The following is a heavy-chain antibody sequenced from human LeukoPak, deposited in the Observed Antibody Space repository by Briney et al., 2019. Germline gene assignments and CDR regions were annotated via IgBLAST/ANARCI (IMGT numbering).Heavy chain of an antibody. V-gene: IGHV3-23*01. D-gene: IGHD3-22*01. CDR2: ISGSGGST. CDR3: AKDQYYDSSGYYLL. CDR1: GFTFSSYG. Sequence: PGGSLRLSCAASGFTFSSYGMSWVRQAPGKGLEWVSAISGSGGSTYYADSVKGRFTISRDNSKNTLYLQMNSLRAEDTAVYYCAKDQYYDSSGYYLLWGQGTLVTVSS. J-gene: IGHJ4*02.